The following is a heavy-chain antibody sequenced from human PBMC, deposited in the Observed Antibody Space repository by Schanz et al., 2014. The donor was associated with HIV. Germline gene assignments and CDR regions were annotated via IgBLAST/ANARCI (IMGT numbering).Heavy chain of an antibody. CDR1: GGNFSSYG. CDR2: IIPIFGTR. V-gene: IGHV1-69*06. Sequence: QVQLVQSGAEVKKPGSSVKVSCKASGGNFSSYGISWVRQAPGQGLEWMGGIIPIFGTRNYAQKFQVRVTFTADKFTGTAYMELSSLRSEDTAVYYCARDHWDFRNGYDYYYYYGMDVWGQGTMVIVSS. D-gene: IGHD5-18*01. CDR3: ARDHWDFRNGYDYYYYYGMDV. J-gene: IGHJ6*02.